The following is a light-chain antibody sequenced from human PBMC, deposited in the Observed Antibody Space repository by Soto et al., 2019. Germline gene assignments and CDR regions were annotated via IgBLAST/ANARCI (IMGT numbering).Light chain of an antibody. V-gene: IGLV2-14*01. J-gene: IGLJ3*02. CDR3: TSYTSSGTWV. CDR2: EVS. Sequence: QSALTQPASVSGSPGQSITISCTGTSSDVGAYNPVSWYQQYPGKAPKLMIYEVSNRPSGVSNRFSGSKSGNTASLTISGLQAEDEADYYCTSYTSSGTWVFGGGTKVTVL. CDR1: SSDVGAYNP.